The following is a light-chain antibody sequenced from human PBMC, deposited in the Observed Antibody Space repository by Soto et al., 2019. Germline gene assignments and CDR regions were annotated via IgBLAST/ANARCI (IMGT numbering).Light chain of an antibody. V-gene: IGLV2-14*01. Sequence: QSFLTQPASGSGSPAQSITISCTGTSSDVGGYNYVSWYQQHPGKSPKLMIYEVSNRPSGFSNRFSGSKSGNTASLTISGLQAEDAADYYCSSYTSSXSYVLGSRTKVXV. CDR1: SSDVGGYNY. J-gene: IGLJ1*01. CDR2: EVS. CDR3: SSYTSSXSYV.